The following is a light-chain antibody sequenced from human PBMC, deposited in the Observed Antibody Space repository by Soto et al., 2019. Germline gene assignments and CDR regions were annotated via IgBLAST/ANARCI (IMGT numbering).Light chain of an antibody. CDR1: NLGRSS. V-gene: IGLV3-21*02. CDR2: DDS. Sequence: SYDPTQPPSVSVAPGLTARITCGGHNLGRSSVQWFQQKPGQAPVLVVYDDSDRPSGIPERFSGSNSGDTATLTVNRVEAGDEADYFCLVWDHNADFVVFGGGTKLTVL. J-gene: IGLJ2*01. CDR3: LVWDHNADFVV.